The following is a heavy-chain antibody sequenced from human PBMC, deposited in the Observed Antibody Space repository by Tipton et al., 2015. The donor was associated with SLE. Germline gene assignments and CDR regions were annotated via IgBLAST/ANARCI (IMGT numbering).Heavy chain of an antibody. J-gene: IGHJ4*02. CDR3: ARGRLGDSQHHFDY. V-gene: IGHV4-39*07. D-gene: IGHD1-26*01. CDR1: GGSISSSSYY. CDR2: IYYSGST. Sequence: TLSLTCTVSGGSISSSSYYWGWIRQPPGKGLEWIGSIYYSGSTYYNPSLKSRVTISVDTPKNQFSLKVSSVTAADTAAYYCARGRLGDSQHHFDYWGQGTLVNV.